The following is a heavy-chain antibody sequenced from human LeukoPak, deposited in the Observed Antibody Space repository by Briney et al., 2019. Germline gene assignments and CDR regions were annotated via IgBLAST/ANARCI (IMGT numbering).Heavy chain of an antibody. J-gene: IGHJ5*02. Sequence: SETLSLTCAVYGGSFSGYYWGWIRQPPGKGLEWIGEINHSGSTNYNPSLKSRVTISVDTSKNQFSLKLSSVTAADTAVYYCARGRALTDRAYWFDPWGQGTLVTVSS. CDR3: ARGRALTDRAYWFDP. V-gene: IGHV4-34*01. D-gene: IGHD4-11*01. CDR1: GGSFSGYY. CDR2: INHSGST.